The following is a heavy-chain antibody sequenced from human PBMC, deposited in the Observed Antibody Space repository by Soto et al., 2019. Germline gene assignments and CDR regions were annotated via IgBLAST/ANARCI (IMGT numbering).Heavy chain of an antibody. CDR3: ATLRFSGIYFDS. J-gene: IGHJ4*02. CDR2: MFYSGST. D-gene: IGHD3-3*01. V-gene: IGHV4-31*03. Sequence: PSETLSLTCTVSGASISSGRSYWSWIRQHPGKGLEWIGYMFYSGSTYYHPSLKSRVNISADTSKNQFSLRLTSVTPADTAVYFCATLRFSGIYFDSWGQGTLVTVSS. CDR1: GASISSGRSY.